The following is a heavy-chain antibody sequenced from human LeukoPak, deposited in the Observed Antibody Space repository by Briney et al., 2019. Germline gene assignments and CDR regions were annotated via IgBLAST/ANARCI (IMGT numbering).Heavy chain of an antibody. CDR3: AREGMIAAGREPAEI. Sequence: SETPSLTCTVSGGSISSSYWSWIRQPPGKGLEWIGYIYYSGSTNYNPSLKSRVIIPLDTSKNQFSLNLRSVTAADTAVYYCAREGMIAAGREPAEIWGQGTMVTVSS. CDR1: GGSISSSY. CDR2: IYYSGST. J-gene: IGHJ3*02. D-gene: IGHD3-22*01. V-gene: IGHV4-59*01.